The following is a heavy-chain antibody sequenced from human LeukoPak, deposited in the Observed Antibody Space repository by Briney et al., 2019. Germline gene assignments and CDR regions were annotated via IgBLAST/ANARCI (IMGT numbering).Heavy chain of an antibody. D-gene: IGHD2-15*01. CDR2: IYTGGST. CDR1: GGSITNYY. J-gene: IGHJ3*02. V-gene: IGHV4-4*07. Sequence: PSETLSLTCTVSGGSITNYYWSWIRQPAGKGLEWIGRIYTGGSTNYNPSLKSRVTMSVDTSRNQFSLKLSSVTAADTAVYFCARGSATDAFDIWGQGTMVTVSS. CDR3: ARGSATDAFDI.